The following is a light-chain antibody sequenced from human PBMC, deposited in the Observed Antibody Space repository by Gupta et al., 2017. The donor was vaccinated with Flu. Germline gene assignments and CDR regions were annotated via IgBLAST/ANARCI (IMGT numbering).Light chain of an antibody. CDR3: PCYAGSNGV. Sequence: FFLTQPPSVSASPAKTVTISCTRSSGSIANNYVQWYQQPPGSDPTTVINDDNHRPPGAPVRFSGSIDISYNAALLSISGLKTEDGADYYGPCYAGSNGVFGGGTKLTGL. V-gene: IGLV6-57*03. J-gene: IGLJ3*02. CDR2: DDN. CDR1: SGSIANNY.